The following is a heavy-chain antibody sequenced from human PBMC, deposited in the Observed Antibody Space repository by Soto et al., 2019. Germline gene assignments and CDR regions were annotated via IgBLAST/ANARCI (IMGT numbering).Heavy chain of an antibody. CDR3: ARIQVGGRDLDYFDS. CDR1: GGSISTDNYY. J-gene: IGHJ4*02. CDR2: IYSSGTT. D-gene: IGHD2-15*01. Sequence: VQLQESGPGLLKPSQTLSLTCTVSGGSISTDNYYWSWIRQPPGKGLEWIGYIYSSGTTYYNPSLEGRLTIAVDTSKSHFSLRRSSVTAADTAVFYCARIQVGGRDLDYFDSWGLGTLGTVSS. V-gene: IGHV4-30-4*01.